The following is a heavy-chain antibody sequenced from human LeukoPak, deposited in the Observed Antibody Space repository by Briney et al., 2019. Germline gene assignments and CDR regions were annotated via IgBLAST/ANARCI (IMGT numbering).Heavy chain of an antibody. V-gene: IGHV4-61*01. Sequence: SETLSLTCTVSGYSISSGYYWSWIRQPPGKGLEWIGYIYYSGSTNYNPSLKSRVTISVDTSKNQLSLKLSSVTAADTAVYYCARAGYYDSSGYQKYFQHWGQGTLVTVSS. D-gene: IGHD3-22*01. J-gene: IGHJ1*01. CDR1: GYSISSGYY. CDR2: IYYSGST. CDR3: ARAGYYDSSGYQKYFQH.